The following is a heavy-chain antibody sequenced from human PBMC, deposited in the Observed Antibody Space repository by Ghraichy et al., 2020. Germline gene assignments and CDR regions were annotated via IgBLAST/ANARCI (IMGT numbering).Heavy chain of an antibody. J-gene: IGHJ4*02. V-gene: IGHV3-23*01. CDR2: ISASGDNK. D-gene: IGHD3-3*01. CDR3: AKEPNYDSNFDY. Sequence: GASLRLSCVVSGFTLTNFAMNWVRQPPGKGLEWVSRISASGDNKHYRDSVKGRFTISRDKSRNTLYLQMDRLRADDTAVYYCAKEPNYDSNFDYWGQGTLVSVSS. CDR1: GFTLTNFA.